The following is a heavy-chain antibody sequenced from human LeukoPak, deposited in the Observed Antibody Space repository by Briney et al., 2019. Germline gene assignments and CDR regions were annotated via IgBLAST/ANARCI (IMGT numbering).Heavy chain of an antibody. J-gene: IGHJ4*02. V-gene: IGHV3-23*01. CDR3: AKNRGAQLWFRGSHDG. CDR1: GFTLSSYA. D-gene: IGHD5-18*01. Sequence: GGSLRLSCAASGFTLSSYAMSWVRQAPGKGLEWVSAISSSGGSTYYADSVKGRFTISRDNSKNTLYLQMNSLRAEDTAVYYCAKNRGAQLWFRGSHDGGGQGRLVTV. CDR2: ISSSGGST.